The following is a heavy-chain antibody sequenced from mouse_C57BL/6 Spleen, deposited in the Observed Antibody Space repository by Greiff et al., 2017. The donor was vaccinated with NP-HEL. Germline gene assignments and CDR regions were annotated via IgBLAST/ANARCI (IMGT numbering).Heavy chain of an antibody. J-gene: IGHJ2*01. D-gene: IGHD1-1*01. CDR1: GYAFSSSW. Sequence: QVQLQQSGPELVKPGASVKISCKASGYAFSSSWMNWVKQRPGKGLEWIGRIYPGDGDTNYNGKFKGKATLTADKSSSTAYMQLSSLTSEDSAVYFCARNGLIDYGNSVDYWGQGTTLTVSS. CDR2: IYPGDGDT. CDR3: ARNGLIDYGNSVDY. V-gene: IGHV1-82*01.